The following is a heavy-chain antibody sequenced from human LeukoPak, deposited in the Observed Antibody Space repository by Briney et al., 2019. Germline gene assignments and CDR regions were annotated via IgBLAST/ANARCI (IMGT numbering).Heavy chain of an antibody. CDR1: GYSISSGYY. J-gene: IGHJ4*02. CDR2: IYHSGST. D-gene: IGHD6-19*01. Sequence: PSETLSLTCTVSGYSISSGYYWGWIRQPPGKGLEWIGSIYHSGSTYYNPSLKSRVTISVDTSKNQFSLKLSSVTAADTAVYYCARDNSSGWYVDYWGQGTLVTVSS. V-gene: IGHV4-38-2*02. CDR3: ARDNSSGWYVDY.